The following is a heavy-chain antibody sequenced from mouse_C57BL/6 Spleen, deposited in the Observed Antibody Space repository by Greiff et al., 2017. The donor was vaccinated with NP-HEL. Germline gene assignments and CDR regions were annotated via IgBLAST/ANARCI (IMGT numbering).Heavy chain of an antibody. CDR2: ISGGGGNT. V-gene: IGHV5-9*01. Sequence: EVKLVESGGGLVKPGGSLKLSCAAPGFTFSSYTMSWVRQTPEKRLEWVATISGGGGNTYYPDSVKGRFTFSRDNAKNTLYLQMSSLRSEDTALDYCARHSYDSYAMDYWGQGTAVTVSS. D-gene: IGHD2-4*01. CDR3: ARHSYDSYAMDY. CDR1: GFTFSSYT. J-gene: IGHJ4*01.